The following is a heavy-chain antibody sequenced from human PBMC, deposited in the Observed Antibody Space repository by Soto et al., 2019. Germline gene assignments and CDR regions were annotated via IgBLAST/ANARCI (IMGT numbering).Heavy chain of an antibody. D-gene: IGHD2-15*01. CDR1: GFTFSSYG. CDR2: ISYDGRNK. Sequence: GGFLRLSCAASGFTFSSYGMHWVRQAPGKGLEWVAVISYDGRNKYYADSVKGRFTISRDNSKNTLYLEMNSLRVEDTAVYHCVRDTAYCSGGTCYSSHDMDVWGQGTTVTSP. J-gene: IGHJ6*02. V-gene: IGHV3-30*19. CDR3: VRDTAYCSGGTCYSSHDMDV.